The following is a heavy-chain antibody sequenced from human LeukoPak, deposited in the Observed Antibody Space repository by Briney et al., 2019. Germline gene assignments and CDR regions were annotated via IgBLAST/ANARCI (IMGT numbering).Heavy chain of an antibody. V-gene: IGHV3-23*01. D-gene: IGHD3-3*01. Sequence: PGGSLRLSCAASGFTFSSYAMSWVRQAPGKGLDWVSAISGSGGATYYADSVKGRFTISRDNSKNTLYLQMNSLRAEDTAVYYCAKVPVFSLTISEVVTDDAFDIWGQGTIVTVSS. J-gene: IGHJ3*02. CDR3: AKVPVFSLTISEVVTDDAFDI. CDR1: GFTFSSYA. CDR2: ISGSGGAT.